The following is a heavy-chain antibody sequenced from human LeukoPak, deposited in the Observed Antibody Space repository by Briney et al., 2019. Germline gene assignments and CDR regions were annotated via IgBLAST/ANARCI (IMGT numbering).Heavy chain of an antibody. Sequence: GGSLRLSCAVSGLTFSSSWMDWVRRAPGKGLEWVASINPEGSEKYSADSVKGRFTISRDNAKNSLYLQMDSLRVEDTAFYYCARDLAYSRLDYWGQGMLVTVSS. J-gene: IGHJ4*02. CDR3: ARDLAYSRLDY. CDR2: INPEGSEK. CDR1: GLTFSSSW. V-gene: IGHV3-7*01. D-gene: IGHD5-18*01.